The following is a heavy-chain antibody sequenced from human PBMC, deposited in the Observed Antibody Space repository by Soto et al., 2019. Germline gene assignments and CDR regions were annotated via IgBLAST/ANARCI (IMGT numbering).Heavy chain of an antibody. J-gene: IGHJ6*02. V-gene: IGHV1-46*01. CDR1: GYTFTSYY. D-gene: IGHD3-3*01. Sequence: EASVKVSCKASGYTFTSYYMHWVRQAPGQGLEWMGIINPSGGSTSYAQKFQGRVTMTRDTSTSTVYMELSSLRSEDTAVYYCARDHRGFTIFGVVTSPQFYYGMDVWGQGTTVTVSS. CDR3: ARDHRGFTIFGVVTSPQFYYGMDV. CDR2: INPSGGST.